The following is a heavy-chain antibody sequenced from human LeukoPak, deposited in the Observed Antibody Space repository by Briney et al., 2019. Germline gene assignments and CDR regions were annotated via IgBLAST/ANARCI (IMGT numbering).Heavy chain of an antibody. D-gene: IGHD3-10*01. Sequence: SQTLSLTCTVSGGSISSGSYYCSWIRQPAGKGLEWIGRMYTSGYTNYNPSLKSRVTISVDTSKNQFSLKLSSVTAADTAVYYCARETMVRGVIRYWGQGTLVTVSS. CDR3: ARETMVRGVIRY. V-gene: IGHV4-61*02. CDR2: MYTSGYT. J-gene: IGHJ4*02. CDR1: GGSISSGSYY.